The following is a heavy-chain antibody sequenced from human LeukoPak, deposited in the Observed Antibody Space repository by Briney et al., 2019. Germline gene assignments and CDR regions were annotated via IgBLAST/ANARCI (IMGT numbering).Heavy chain of an antibody. J-gene: IGHJ6*02. V-gene: IGHV3-7*05. CDR3: ARDPYSSSWSYGMDV. CDR1: GFSFSNYW. CDR2: IKQDGSEK. D-gene: IGHD6-13*01. Sequence: PGGSLRFSCTASGFSFSNYWMSWVRQTPEKGLEWLANIKQDGSEKVYVDSVKGRFTISRDNAQSSLYLEMTRLRAEDTAVYYCARDPYSSSWSYGMDVWGQGTTVTVSS.